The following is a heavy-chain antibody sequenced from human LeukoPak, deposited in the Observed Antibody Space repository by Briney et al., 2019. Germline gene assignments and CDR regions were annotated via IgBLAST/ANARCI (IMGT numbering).Heavy chain of an antibody. J-gene: IGHJ4*02. CDR3: AKGGWYFDY. CDR1: GFSFGSYA. CDR2: ISGSGGST. Sequence: GGSLRLSCVASGFSFGSYAMNWVRQAPGKGLEWVSAISGSGGSTYYADSVKGRFTISRDNSKNTLYLQMNSLRAEDTAVYYCAKGGWYFDYWGQGTLVTVSS. D-gene: IGHD6-19*01. V-gene: IGHV3-23*01.